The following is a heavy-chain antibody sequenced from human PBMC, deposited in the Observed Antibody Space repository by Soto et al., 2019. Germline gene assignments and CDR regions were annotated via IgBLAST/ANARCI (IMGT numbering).Heavy chain of an antibody. Sequence: QVQLQESGPGLVKPSETLSLSCTVSGDTSTSYYWGWIRQAPGKGLEWIGHIHNSGTSTHNPSLNGRVTISIDMSKKQFSLSLTSLTSADTAVYYCARDFYDSVGYSWFDSWSQGTLVTVSS. CDR3: ARDFYDSVGYSWFDS. V-gene: IGHV4-59*01. CDR1: GDTSTSYY. D-gene: IGHD3-22*01. J-gene: IGHJ5*01. CDR2: IHNSGTS.